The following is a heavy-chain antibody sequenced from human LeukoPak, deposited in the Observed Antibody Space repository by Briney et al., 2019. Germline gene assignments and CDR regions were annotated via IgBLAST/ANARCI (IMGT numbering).Heavy chain of an antibody. D-gene: IGHD3-3*01. J-gene: IGHJ4*02. CDR3: ARGITIFGVVTGY. CDR1: GFTFSSYS. Sequence: GGSLRLSCAASGFTFSSYSMNWVRQAPGKGLEWVSSISSSSSYIYYADSVKGRFTISRDNAKNSLYLQMNSLRAKDTAVYYCARGITIFGVVTGYWGQGTLVTVSS. V-gene: IGHV3-21*01. CDR2: ISSSSSYI.